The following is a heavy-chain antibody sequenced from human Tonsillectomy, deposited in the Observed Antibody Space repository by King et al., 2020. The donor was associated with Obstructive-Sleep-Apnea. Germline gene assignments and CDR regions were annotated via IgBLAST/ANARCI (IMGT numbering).Heavy chain of an antibody. CDR2: ISSSSSYI. D-gene: IGHD2-2*01. V-gene: IGHV3-21*01. J-gene: IGHJ4*02. CDR3: ARAGSIVVVPAASSKGFDY. CDR1: GFTFSSYS. Sequence: VQLVESGGGLVKPGGSLRLSCAASGFTFSSYSMNWVRQAPGKGLEWVSSISSSSSYIYYADSVKGRFTISRDNAKNSLYLQMNSLRAEDTAVYYCARAGSIVVVPAASSKGFDYWGQGTLVTVSS.